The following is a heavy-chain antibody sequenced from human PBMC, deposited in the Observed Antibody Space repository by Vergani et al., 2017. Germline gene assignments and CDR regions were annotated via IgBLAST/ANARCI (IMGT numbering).Heavy chain of an antibody. D-gene: IGHD3-22*01. CDR2: VYFTGST. CDR3: ARAEFSTNYYGQSYYLDY. J-gene: IGHJ4*02. CDR1: GVSINSRYY. V-gene: IGHV4-4*07. Sequence: QVQLQESGPGLVKSSQTLSLTCRVSGVSINSRYYWTWVRQPPGKGLQWLGRVYFTGSTNYNPSLRSRLSLSIDTSLNEFSLKLHSMSADDTAMYFCARAEFSTNYYGQSYYLDYWGQGIPVTVSS.